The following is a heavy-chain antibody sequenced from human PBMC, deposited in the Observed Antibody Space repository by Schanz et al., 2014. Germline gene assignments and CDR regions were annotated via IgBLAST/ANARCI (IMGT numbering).Heavy chain of an antibody. J-gene: IGHJ2*01. CDR1: GFTFSTYA. CDR3: AKDAPYPFDL. Sequence: EVKLLESGGTLVRPGGSLRLSCAASGFTFSTYAMAWVRQAPGKGLEWVSVISASGGDTYYADSVKGRFTISRDNSKNTLYLQMNSLRAEDTAIYYCAKDAPYPFDLWGRGTLVTVSS. CDR2: ISASGGDT. V-gene: IGHV3-23*01.